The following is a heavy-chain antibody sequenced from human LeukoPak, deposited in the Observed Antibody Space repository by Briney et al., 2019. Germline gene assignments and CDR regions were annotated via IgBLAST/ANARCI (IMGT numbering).Heavy chain of an antibody. V-gene: IGHV3-23*03. CDR2: IYSGGST. Sequence: PGGSLRLSCAASGFTFSSYTMNWVRQAPGKGLEWVSVIYSGGSTYYADSVKGRFTISRDNSRNTLYLQMNSLRAEDTAVYYCAKELAAGYFQHWGQGTLVTVSS. D-gene: IGHD6-13*01. CDR3: AKELAAGYFQH. CDR1: GFTFSSYT. J-gene: IGHJ1*01.